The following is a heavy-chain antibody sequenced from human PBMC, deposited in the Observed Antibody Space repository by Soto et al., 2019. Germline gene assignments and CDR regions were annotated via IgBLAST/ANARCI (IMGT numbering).Heavy chain of an antibody. CDR1: GGTFSSYA. D-gene: IGHD3-22*01. CDR2: IIPMFVTA. J-gene: IGHJ4*02. Sequence: QVQLVQSGAEVKKPGSSVKVSCKASGGTFSSYAYSWVRQAPGQGLEWMGGIIPMFVTANYAQKFQDRVTISADESTSTAYMELSSLTSEDTAVYYCARSLTYYYETSGYYSGNIWGQGTLVTVSS. V-gene: IGHV1-69*01. CDR3: ARSLTYYYETSGYYSGNI.